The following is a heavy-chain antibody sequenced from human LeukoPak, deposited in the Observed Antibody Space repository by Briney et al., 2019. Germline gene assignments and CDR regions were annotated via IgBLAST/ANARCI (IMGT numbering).Heavy chain of an antibody. CDR1: GGSISSGGYS. V-gene: IGHV4-30-2*01. D-gene: IGHD2-21*02. CDR2: IYHSGST. J-gene: IGHJ5*01. Sequence: SQTLSLTCAVSGGSISSGGYSWSWIRQPPGKGLEWIGYIYHSGSTYYNPSLKSRVTISVDRSKNQFSLKLSSVTAADTAVYYCARVGRAYCGGDCYYPDSWGQGTLVTVSS. CDR3: ARVGRAYCGGDCYYPDS.